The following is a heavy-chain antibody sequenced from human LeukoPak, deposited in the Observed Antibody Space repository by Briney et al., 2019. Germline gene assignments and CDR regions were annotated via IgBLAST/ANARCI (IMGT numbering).Heavy chain of an antibody. CDR3: ARHEGDSAGNALYFDY. D-gene: IGHD1-1*01. Sequence: MRGESLKISCQGSGYTFSTYWIAWVRQLPGKGLEWMALIYPANSDIRYSPSFQGRGTISVDKSIRTAYLQWSSLRASDTAIYYCARHEGDSAGNALYFDYWGQGTLVTVSS. J-gene: IGHJ4*02. V-gene: IGHV5-51*01. CDR1: GYTFSTYW. CDR2: IYPANSDI.